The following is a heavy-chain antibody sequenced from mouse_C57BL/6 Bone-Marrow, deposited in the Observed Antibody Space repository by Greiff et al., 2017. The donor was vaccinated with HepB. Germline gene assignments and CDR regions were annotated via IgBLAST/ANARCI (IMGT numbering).Heavy chain of an antibody. D-gene: IGHD1-1*01. CDR3: TREIYYYGSRTAY. CDR1: GFTFSSYA. J-gene: IGHJ3*01. Sequence: EVKVEESGAGLVKPGGSLKLSCAASGFTFSSYAMSWVRQTPEKRLEWVAYISSGGDYIYYADTVKGRFTISRDNARNTLYLQMSSLKSEDTAMYYCTREIYYYGSRTAYWGQGTLVTVSA. CDR2: ISSGGDYI. V-gene: IGHV5-9-1*02.